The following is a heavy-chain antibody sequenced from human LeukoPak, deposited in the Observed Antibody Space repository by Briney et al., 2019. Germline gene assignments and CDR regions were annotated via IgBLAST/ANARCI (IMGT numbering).Heavy chain of an antibody. J-gene: IGHJ4*02. V-gene: IGHV3-7*05. CDR3: ARDSSPGYYDYVWGTYPRY. D-gene: IGHD3-16*02. CDR2: IKQDGSEK. CDR1: GFTFSNYL. Sequence: GGSLRLSCADSGFTFSNYLMSWVRQAPGKGLEWVANIKQDGSEKYYVDSVKGRFTISRDNAKSSLFLQMNSLRAEDTAVYYCARDSSPGYYDYVWGTYPRYWGQGTLVTVSS.